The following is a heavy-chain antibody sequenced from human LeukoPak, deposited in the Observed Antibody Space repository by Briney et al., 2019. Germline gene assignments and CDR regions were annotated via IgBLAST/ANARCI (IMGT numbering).Heavy chain of an antibody. CDR3: ARGEGAAGRYYYYYMDV. Sequence: SETLSLTCTVSGGSISSGSYYWSWIRQPAVKGLEWIGRIYTSGSTNYNPSLKSRVTISVDTSKNQFSLKLSSVTAADTAVYYCARGEGAAGRYYYYYMDVWGKGTTVTVSS. V-gene: IGHV4-61*02. CDR2: IYTSGST. J-gene: IGHJ6*03. CDR1: GGSISSGSYY. D-gene: IGHD6-13*01.